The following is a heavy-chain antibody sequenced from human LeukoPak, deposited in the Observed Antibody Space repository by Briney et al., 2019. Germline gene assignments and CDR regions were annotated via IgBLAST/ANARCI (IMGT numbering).Heavy chain of an antibody. V-gene: IGHV3-33*01. CDR1: GFTFSSYG. J-gene: IGHJ4*02. D-gene: IGHD5-12*01. Sequence: GRSLRLSCAASGFTFSSYGMHWVRQAPGKGLEWVAVIWYDGSNKYYADSAKGRFTISRDNSKNTLYLQMNSLRAEDTAVYYCARDSLRFSLDYWGQGTLVTVSS. CDR3: ARDSLRFSLDY. CDR2: IWYDGSNK.